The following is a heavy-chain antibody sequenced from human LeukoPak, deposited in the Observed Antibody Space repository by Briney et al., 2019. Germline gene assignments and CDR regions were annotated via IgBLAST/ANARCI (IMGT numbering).Heavy chain of an antibody. CDR2: IYTSGST. Sequence: SETLSLTCTVSGGSISSYYWSWIRQPAGKGLEWIGRIYTSGSTNYNPSLKSRVTMSVDTSKNQFSLELSSVTAADTAVYYCARDSLLWFGELPQNWYFDLWGRGTLVTVSS. D-gene: IGHD3-10*01. J-gene: IGHJ2*01. CDR3: ARDSLLWFGELPQNWYFDL. V-gene: IGHV4-4*07. CDR1: GGSISSYY.